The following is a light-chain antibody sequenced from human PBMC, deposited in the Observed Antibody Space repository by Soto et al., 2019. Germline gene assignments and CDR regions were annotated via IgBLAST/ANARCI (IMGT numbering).Light chain of an antibody. Sequence: EIVMTQSPATLSVSPGDRATLSCRASQSVSGNLAWYQQKPGQAPRLLIFAASTRATGIPARFSGSGSGTEFPLTLSSLQSEDFAVYYCQQYNNWPPITFGAGTKVDIK. CDR2: AAS. CDR3: QQYNNWPPIT. CDR1: QSVSGN. V-gene: IGKV3-15*01. J-gene: IGKJ3*01.